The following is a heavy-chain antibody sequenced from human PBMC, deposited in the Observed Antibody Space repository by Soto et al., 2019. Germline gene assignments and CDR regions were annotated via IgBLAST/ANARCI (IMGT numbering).Heavy chain of an antibody. J-gene: IGHJ4*02. CDR3: ARTSMVYAASYFDY. CDR1: GFTFSGYS. Sequence: GGSLRLSCAASGFTFSGYSMNCVRQAPGKGLEWVSSISSSSSYIYYADSVKGRFTISRDNAKNSLYLQMNSLRAEDTAVYYCARTSMVYAASYFDYWGQGTLVTVSS. D-gene: IGHD2-8*01. CDR2: ISSSSSYI. V-gene: IGHV3-21*01.